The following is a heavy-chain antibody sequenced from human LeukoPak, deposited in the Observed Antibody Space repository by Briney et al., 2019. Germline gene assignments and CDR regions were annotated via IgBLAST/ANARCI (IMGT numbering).Heavy chain of an antibody. J-gene: IGHJ4*02. CDR2: MNPNSGNT. D-gene: IGHD4-11*01. V-gene: IGHV1-8*01. CDR1: GYTFTSYD. CDR3: ARVGPTVTTPIDY. Sequence: ASVKVSCKASGYTFTSYDINWVRQATGQGLEWMGWMNPNSGNTGYAQKLQGRVTMTTDTSTSTAYMELRSLRSDDTAVYYCARVGPTVTTPIDYWGQGTLVTVSS.